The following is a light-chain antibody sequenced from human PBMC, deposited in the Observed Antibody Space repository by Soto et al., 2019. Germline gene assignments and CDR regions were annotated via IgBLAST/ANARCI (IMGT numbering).Light chain of an antibody. CDR1: QSISSW. J-gene: IGKJ1*01. V-gene: IGKV1-5*01. CDR3: QHYNSYSEA. Sequence: DIQMTQSPSTLSASVGYRFTITCRASQSISSWLAWYQQKPGKAPKLLIYDASSLESGVPSRFSGSGSGTEFTLTISSLQPDDFATYYCQHYNSYSEAFGQGTTVDI. CDR2: DAS.